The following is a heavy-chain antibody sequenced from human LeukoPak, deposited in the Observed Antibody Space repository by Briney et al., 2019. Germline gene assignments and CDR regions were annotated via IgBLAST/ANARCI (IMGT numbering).Heavy chain of an antibody. Sequence: SETLSLTCTVSGGSIATSEYYWGWIRQAPGKGLEWIGSIYHSWSTYYNPSLKSRITISVDTSKNQFSLNLSSVTAADTAVYYCAKHQCTSNGCYSFYYYGMDVWGQGTTVTVSS. CDR3: AKHQCTSNGCYSFYYYGMDV. CDR1: GGSIATSEYY. D-gene: IGHD2-2*01. CDR2: IYHSWST. V-gene: IGHV4-39*01. J-gene: IGHJ6*02.